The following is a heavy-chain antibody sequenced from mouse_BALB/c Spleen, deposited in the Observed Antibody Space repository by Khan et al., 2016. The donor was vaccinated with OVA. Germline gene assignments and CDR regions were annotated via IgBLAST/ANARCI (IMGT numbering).Heavy chain of an antibody. J-gene: IGHJ4*01. D-gene: IGHD1-1*01. Sequence: QVQLQQSGAELARPGASVKMSCKASGYTFTSNTMHWVKQRPGQGLEWIGYINPSSGYTNYNHNFKDKATLTADKSSSTAYMQLTSLTSEDSAVYYCARRTTVYTMDYWGQGTSVTVSS. CDR3: ARRTTVYTMDY. CDR1: GYTFTSNT. CDR2: INPSSGYT. V-gene: IGHV1-4*01.